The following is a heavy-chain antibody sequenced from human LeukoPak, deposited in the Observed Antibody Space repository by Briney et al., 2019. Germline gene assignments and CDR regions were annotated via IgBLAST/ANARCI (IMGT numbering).Heavy chain of an antibody. V-gene: IGHV1-18*01. Sequence: ASVKVSCKASGYTFTSYGISWVRQAPGQGLEWMGWISAYNGNTNYAQKLQGRVTMTTDTSTSTAYMELRSLRSEDTAVYYCARDPYYDSSGYLFDYWGQGTLVTVSS. D-gene: IGHD3-22*01. J-gene: IGHJ4*02. CDR2: ISAYNGNT. CDR3: ARDPYYDSSGYLFDY. CDR1: GYTFTSYG.